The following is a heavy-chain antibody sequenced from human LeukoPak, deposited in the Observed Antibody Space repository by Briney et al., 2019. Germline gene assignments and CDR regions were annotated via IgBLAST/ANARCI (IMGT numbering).Heavy chain of an antibody. CDR1: GFTFSSYW. Sequence: GGSLRLSCAASGFTFSSYWMHWVRQAPGEGLVWVSRINSDGSSTSYADSVKGRFTISRDNAKNTLYLQMNSLRAEDTAVYYCARDLSWYFDYWGQGTLVTVSS. CDR2: INSDGSST. J-gene: IGHJ4*02. V-gene: IGHV3-74*01. D-gene: IGHD2/OR15-2a*01. CDR3: ARDLSWYFDY.